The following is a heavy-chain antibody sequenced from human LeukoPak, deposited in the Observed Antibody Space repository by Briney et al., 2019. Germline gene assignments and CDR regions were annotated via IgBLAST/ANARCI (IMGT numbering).Heavy chain of an antibody. Sequence: SETLSLTCAVYGGSFSGYYWSWIRQPPGKGLEWIGEINHSGSTNYNPSLKSRVTISVDTSKNQFSLKLSSVTAADTAVYYCARKGYSSGIVYCGQGTRLTVSS. CDR3: ARKGYSSGIVY. V-gene: IGHV4-34*01. CDR2: INHSGST. CDR1: GGSFSGYY. J-gene: IGHJ1*01. D-gene: IGHD6-19*01.